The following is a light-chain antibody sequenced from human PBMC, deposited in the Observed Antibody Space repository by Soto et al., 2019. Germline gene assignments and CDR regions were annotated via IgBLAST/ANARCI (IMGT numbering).Light chain of an antibody. Sequence: DIQMTQSPSTLSGSVGDRVTITCGASQTISSWLAWYQQKPGKAPKLLIYKASNLKSGVPSRFSGSGSGTEFTLTISSLQPDDFATYYCQQYSSSSGWPFGQGTRWIP. J-gene: IGKJ1*01. CDR1: QTISSW. V-gene: IGKV1-5*03. CDR2: KAS. CDR3: QQYSSSSGWP.